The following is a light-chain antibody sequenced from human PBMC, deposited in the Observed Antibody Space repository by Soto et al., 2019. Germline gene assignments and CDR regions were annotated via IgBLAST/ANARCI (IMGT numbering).Light chain of an antibody. CDR3: QQYHNWPPQFT. Sequence: EIVMTQSPATLSVSPGERATLSCRASQSVSSNLAWYQQKPGQAPRLLIYGASTRDTGIPARFSGSGSGTEFTLTISSLQSEDFAVYYCQQYHNWPPQFTFGPGTKVDI. CDR2: GAS. V-gene: IGKV3D-15*01. J-gene: IGKJ3*01. CDR1: QSVSSN.